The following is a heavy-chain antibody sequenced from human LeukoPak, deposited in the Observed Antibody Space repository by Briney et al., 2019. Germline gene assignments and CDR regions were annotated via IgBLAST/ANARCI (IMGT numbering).Heavy chain of an antibody. J-gene: IGHJ3*02. CDR3: ARHTRPGHSGYENAFDI. D-gene: IGHD5-12*01. V-gene: IGHV4-39*01. CDR1: GGSISRTSYY. Sequence: SETLSLTCTVSGGSISRTSYYWDWIRQPPGKGLKWIENVFDNGSTHYNRSLKSRVTISVDTTKNQFSLRLSSVTAADTTVYYCARHTRPGHSGYENAFDIWGQGTMVTVSS. CDR2: VFDNGST.